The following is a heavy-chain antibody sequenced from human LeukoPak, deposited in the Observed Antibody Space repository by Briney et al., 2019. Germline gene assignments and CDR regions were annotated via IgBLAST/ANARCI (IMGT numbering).Heavy chain of an antibody. CDR3: ARVDWNSNYLYYYYYYMDV. Sequence: PGGSLRLSCAASGFTFSSYWMSWVRQAPGKGLEWVANIKQDGSEKYYVDSVKGRFTISRDNAKNSLYLQMNSLRAEDTAVYYCARVDWNSNYLYYYYYYMDVWGKGTTVTVSS. D-gene: IGHD4-11*01. CDR1: GFTFSSYW. CDR2: IKQDGSEK. V-gene: IGHV3-7*01. J-gene: IGHJ6*03.